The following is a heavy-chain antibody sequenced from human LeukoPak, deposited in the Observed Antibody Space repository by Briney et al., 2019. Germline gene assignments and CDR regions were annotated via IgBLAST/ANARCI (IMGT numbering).Heavy chain of an antibody. CDR2: FDPEDGET. CDR1: GYTLTDLS. Sequence: ASVKVSCKVSGYTLTDLSMHWVRQAPGKGLEWMGGFDPEDGETIYAQKFQGRVTMTEDTSTDTAYMELSSLRSEDTAVYYCATGLPRAVQAFDIWGQGTMVTVSS. CDR3: ATGLPRAVQAFDI. V-gene: IGHV1-24*01. J-gene: IGHJ3*02. D-gene: IGHD4-11*01.